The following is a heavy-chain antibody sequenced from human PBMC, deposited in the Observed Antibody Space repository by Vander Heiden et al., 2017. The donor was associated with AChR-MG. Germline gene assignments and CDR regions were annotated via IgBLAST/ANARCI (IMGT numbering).Heavy chain of an antibody. CDR2: IISTGDTT. CDR3: ARERGRTTSYFDY. J-gene: IGHJ4*02. V-gene: IGHV3-23*01. Sequence: EVQLLESGGGLVQPGGSLRLSCAASGFTFHTYDMNWVRQAPGKGLEWVSAIISTGDTTYYTDSVQGRFTMSRDNSKNTLYLQMNSLRAEDTAVYYCARERGRTTSYFDYWGQGTLVTVSS. CDR1: GFTFHTYD. D-gene: IGHD1-26*01.